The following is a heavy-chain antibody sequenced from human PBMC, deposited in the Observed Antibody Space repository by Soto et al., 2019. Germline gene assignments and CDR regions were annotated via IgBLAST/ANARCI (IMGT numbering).Heavy chain of an antibody. J-gene: IGHJ4*02. D-gene: IGHD2-21*02. CDR3: ARQRTTVVTQAYFDH. Sequence: GESLKISCKGSGYSFSSYWIGWVRQMPGKGLEWMGIIYPGDSDTRYSPSFQGQVTISVDKSISTAYLQWSSLKASDTAMYYCARQRTTVVTQAYFDHWGQGALVTVSS. V-gene: IGHV5-51*01. CDR2: IYPGDSDT. CDR1: GYSFSSYW.